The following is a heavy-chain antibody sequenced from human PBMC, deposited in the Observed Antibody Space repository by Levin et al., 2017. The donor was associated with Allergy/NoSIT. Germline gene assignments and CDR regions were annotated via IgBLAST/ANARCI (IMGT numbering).Heavy chain of an antibody. J-gene: IGHJ4*02. D-gene: IGHD6-19*01. CDR1: GFTFSSYA. CDR2: ISASGGST. V-gene: IGHV3-23*01. CDR3: AKQRGSSFWYAGDY. Sequence: LSLTCAASGFTFSSYALSWVRQAPGKGLEWVSTISASGGSTYYADSVKGRFTISRDNSKNTLYLQMNSLRAEDTAVYYCAKQRGSSFWYAGDYWGQGTLVTVSS.